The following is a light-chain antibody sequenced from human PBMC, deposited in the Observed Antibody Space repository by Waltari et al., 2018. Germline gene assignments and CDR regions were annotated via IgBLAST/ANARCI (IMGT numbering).Light chain of an antibody. V-gene: IGLV1-40*01. CDR1: SSNIGGYL. J-gene: IGLJ3*02. CDR3: QSRDNSLSGWV. Sequence: QSVLTQPSSVSGAPGQRVTISCTGSSSNIGGYLAYWYQQLPGMAPKLLIYDNNKRPSGVSDRFSGSKSGTSASLTITGLQTEDEAEYYCQSRDNSLSGWVFGGGTRLTVL. CDR2: DNN.